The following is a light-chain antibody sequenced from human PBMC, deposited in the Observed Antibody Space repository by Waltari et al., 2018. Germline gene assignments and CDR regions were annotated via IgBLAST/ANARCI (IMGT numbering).Light chain of an antibody. J-gene: IGLJ2*01. CDR3: AAAWDDSLNGPV. V-gene: IGLV1-44*01. CDR1: SSNIGSNT. CDR2: SNR. Sequence: QSVLTQPPSASGTPGQRVTISCSGSSSNIGSNTVNWYQLLPGTAPKLLIYSNRTRPSGVPVRCSGSKSGTSASLAISGLQSEDEADYYCAAAWDDSLNGPVFGGGTKLTVL.